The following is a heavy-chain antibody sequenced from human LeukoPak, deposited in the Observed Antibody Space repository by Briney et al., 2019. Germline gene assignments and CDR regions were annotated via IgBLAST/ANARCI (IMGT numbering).Heavy chain of an antibody. D-gene: IGHD1-26*01. J-gene: IGHJ4*02. CDR3: ARIEYSGPVDY. CDR1: GFTFSSYA. CDR2: IYYSGRT. Sequence: GSLRLSCAASGFTFSSYAMSWIRQPPGKGLECIGSIYYSGRTYYNPSLKSRVTISVDTSKNQFSLKLSSVTAADTAVYYCARIEYSGPVDYWGQGTLVTVSS. V-gene: IGHV4-38-2*01.